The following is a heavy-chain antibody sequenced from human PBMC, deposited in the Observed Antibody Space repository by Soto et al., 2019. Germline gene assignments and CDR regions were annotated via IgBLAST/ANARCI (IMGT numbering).Heavy chain of an antibody. D-gene: IGHD2-15*01. J-gene: IGHJ4*02. Sequence: QVQLVQSGAEVKKPGASVKVSCKASGYTFTSYYMHWVRQAPGQGLEWMGIINPSGGSTSYAQKLQGRVTMTRDTSTSTVYMELSSLRSEDTAVYYCAREPTYCSGGSCHPNFDYWGQGTLVTVSS. V-gene: IGHV1-46*04. CDR3: AREPTYCSGGSCHPNFDY. CDR2: INPSGGST. CDR1: GYTFTSYY.